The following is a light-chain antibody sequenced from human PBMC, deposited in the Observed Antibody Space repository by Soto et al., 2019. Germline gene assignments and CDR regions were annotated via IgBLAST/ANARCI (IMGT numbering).Light chain of an antibody. Sequence: DVQVSQSPASLSASVGDRVTITCRASQSTSGSLNWYQQTPGKAPKLLIYATSTLQTGVPTRFSGSSSGTDFTLPISGLQPEDFKTYYCQQTYIIPWTFGQGTKV. CDR2: ATS. J-gene: IGKJ1*01. CDR3: QQTYIIPWT. V-gene: IGKV1-39*01. CDR1: QSTSGS.